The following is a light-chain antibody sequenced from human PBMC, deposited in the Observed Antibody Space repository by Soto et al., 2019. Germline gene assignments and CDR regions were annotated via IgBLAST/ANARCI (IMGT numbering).Light chain of an antibody. J-gene: IGKJ5*01. CDR2: DAS. V-gene: IGKV1-5*01. CDR1: QDISNY. CDR3: QQYKSYSPIT. Sequence: VQMSQSLASLSASVGNRVTITCQASQDISNYLNWYQQKPGKAPKLLIYDASNLQSGVPSRFSGSVSGTEFTLTISSLQPDDFATYYCQQYKSYSPITFGQGTRLEI.